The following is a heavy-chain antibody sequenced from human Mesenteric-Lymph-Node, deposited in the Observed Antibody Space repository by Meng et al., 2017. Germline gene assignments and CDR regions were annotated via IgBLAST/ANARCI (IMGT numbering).Heavy chain of an antibody. CDR3: ATSADASSVYRAFDI. CDR2: IWYDGSNK. CDR1: GFTFSSYG. J-gene: IGHJ3*02. Sequence: GESLKISCAASGFTFSSYGMHWVRQAPGKGLEWVAVIWYDGSNKYYADSVKGRFTISRDNSKNTLYLQMNSLRAEDTAVYYCATSADASSVYRAFDIWGQGTMVTVSS. V-gene: IGHV3-33*01. D-gene: IGHD5/OR15-5a*01.